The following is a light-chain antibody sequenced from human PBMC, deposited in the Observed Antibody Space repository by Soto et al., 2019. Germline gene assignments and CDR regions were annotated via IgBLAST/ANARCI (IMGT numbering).Light chain of an antibody. V-gene: IGLV2-11*01. CDR1: SSDFGAYNF. CDR2: YIS. Sequence: QSALTQPRSVSGSPGQSVTISCTGTSSDFGAYNFVSWYQQHPGKAPKLIIYYISERPSGVPDRFSGSKSGNTASLTISGLQAEDEADYYCCSSAGTITWVFGGGTKLTVL. CDR3: CSSAGTITWV. J-gene: IGLJ3*02.